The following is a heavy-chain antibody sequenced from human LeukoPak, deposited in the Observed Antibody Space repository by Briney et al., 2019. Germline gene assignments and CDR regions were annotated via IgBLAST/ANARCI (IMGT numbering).Heavy chain of an antibody. V-gene: IGHV4-59*01. Sequence: SATLSLTCTVSGGSISSYYWSWIRQPPGKGLEWIGYIHYSGSTNYNPSLKSRVTISVDTSKNQFSLKLSSVTAADTAVYYCARVGRDGYNDYLDYWGQGTLVTVPS. D-gene: IGHD5-24*01. CDR1: GGSISSYY. CDR3: ARVGRDGYNDYLDY. CDR2: IHYSGST. J-gene: IGHJ4*02.